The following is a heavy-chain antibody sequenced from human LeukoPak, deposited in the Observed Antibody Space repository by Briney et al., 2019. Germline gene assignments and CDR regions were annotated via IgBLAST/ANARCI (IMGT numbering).Heavy chain of an antibody. D-gene: IGHD4-17*01. J-gene: IGHJ3*02. CDR1: GGTFSSYA. CDR2: IIPILGIA. CDR3: ARDDYGDYRRAFDI. Sequence: ASVKVSCKASGGTFSSYAISWARQAPGQGLEWMGRIIPILGIANYAQKFQGRVTITADKSTSTAYMELSSLRSEDTAVYYCARDDYGDYRRAFDIWGQGTMVTVSS. V-gene: IGHV1-69*04.